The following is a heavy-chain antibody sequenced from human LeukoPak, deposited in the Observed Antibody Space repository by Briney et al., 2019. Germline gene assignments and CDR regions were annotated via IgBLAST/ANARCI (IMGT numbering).Heavy chain of an antibody. J-gene: IGHJ4*02. V-gene: IGHV4-4*07. CDR3: AIGLAAAGPYYFDY. D-gene: IGHD6-13*01. CDR1: GGSISSYY. Sequence: PSETLSLTCTVSGGSISSYYWSWIRQPAGKGLEWIGRIYTSGSTNYNPSLKSRVTISVDKSKNQFSLKLSSVTAADTAVYYCAIGLAAAGPYYFDYWGQGTLVTVSS. CDR2: IYTSGST.